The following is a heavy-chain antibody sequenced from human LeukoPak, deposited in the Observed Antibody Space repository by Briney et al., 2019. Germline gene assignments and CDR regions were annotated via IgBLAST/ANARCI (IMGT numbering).Heavy chain of an antibody. CDR3: AGAPNQHYFDY. J-gene: IGHJ4*02. CDR2: IHYTGTT. CDR1: SGSITSYY. Sequence: PSETLSLTCTVTSGSITSYYWKWIRQPPGKGLEYIGHIHYTGTTDYNPSLKSRVTMSVDTSKNQFSLRLISVTASDTAVHFCAGAPNQHYFDYWGQGSLVAVSS. V-gene: IGHV4-59*01.